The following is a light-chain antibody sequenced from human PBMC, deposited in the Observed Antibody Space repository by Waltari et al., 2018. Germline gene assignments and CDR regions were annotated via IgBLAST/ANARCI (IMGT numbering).Light chain of an antibody. Sequence: DIQMTQSPSSVSASVGDRVTITCRASQDISRWLAWYQRKAGKAPKFLIYDASTLQSGVPSRFSGSGAGTDFTLTISSLQPEDFVTYYCQQGNDFPLTFGGGTKVEI. CDR2: DAS. CDR1: QDISRW. J-gene: IGKJ4*01. V-gene: IGKV1-12*01. CDR3: QQGNDFPLT.